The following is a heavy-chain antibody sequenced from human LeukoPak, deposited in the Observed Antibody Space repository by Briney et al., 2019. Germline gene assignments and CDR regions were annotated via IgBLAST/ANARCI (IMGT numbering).Heavy chain of an antibody. Sequence: ASVKVSCKVSGYTLTELSMHWVRQAPGKGLEWMGGFDPEDGETIYAQKFQGRVTMTRNTSISTAYMELSSLRPEDTAAYYCARVPLAGFWSDYYRNWFDPWGQGTLVTVSS. CDR1: GYTLTELS. CDR3: ARVPLAGFWSDYYRNWFDP. D-gene: IGHD3-3*01. J-gene: IGHJ5*02. V-gene: IGHV1-24*01. CDR2: FDPEDGET.